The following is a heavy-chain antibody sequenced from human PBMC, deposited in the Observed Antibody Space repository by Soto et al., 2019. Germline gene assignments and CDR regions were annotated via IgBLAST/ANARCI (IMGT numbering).Heavy chain of an antibody. J-gene: IGHJ4*02. Sequence: QIQLVESGGGVVQPGRSLRLSCAASGFTFSTFAMHWVRQAPGKGLEWLAAIWCDGSNDIYEESVEGRFTISRDNSKSTLYLQMNGLRAEDTAVYYCARAPFNSRTYSLDFWGQGTLVTVSS. V-gene: IGHV3-33*01. CDR2: IWCDGSND. CDR3: ARAPFNSRTYSLDF. D-gene: IGHD2-15*01. CDR1: GFTFSTFA.